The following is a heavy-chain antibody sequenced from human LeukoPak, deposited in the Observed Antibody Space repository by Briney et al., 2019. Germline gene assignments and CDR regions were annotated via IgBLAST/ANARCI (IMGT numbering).Heavy chain of an antibody. D-gene: IGHD6-19*01. Sequence: GGSLRLSCAASGFTFSRYWMTWVRQAPGKGLEWLANIKEDGSDKYYVDPVRGRFTIFRDNAKNSLYLQMNSLRAEDTAVYYCARDHAMAVAGLIDYWGQGTLVAVSS. CDR3: ARDHAMAVAGLIDY. CDR1: GFTFSRYW. J-gene: IGHJ4*02. V-gene: IGHV3-7*01. CDR2: IKEDGSDK.